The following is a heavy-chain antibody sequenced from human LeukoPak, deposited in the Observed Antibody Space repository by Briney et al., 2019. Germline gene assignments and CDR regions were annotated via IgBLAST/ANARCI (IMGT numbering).Heavy chain of an antibody. CDR2: SNDSGGT. D-gene: IGHD1-26*01. J-gene: IGHJ6*03. V-gene: IGHV4-34*01. CDR1: GGSFSGYY. CDR3: ARLSVIVGSTLEYYYYYMDV. Sequence: SETLSLTCAVYGGSFSGYYWSWIRQPPGKRLEWVGESNDSGGTNYNPSLKSRVTISADKSKNQVSLKLTSVTAADTAVYYCARLSVIVGSTLEYYYYYMDVWGQGTTVTVSS.